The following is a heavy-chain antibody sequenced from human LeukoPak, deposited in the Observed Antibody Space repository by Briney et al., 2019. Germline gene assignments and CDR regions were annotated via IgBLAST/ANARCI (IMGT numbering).Heavy chain of an antibody. Sequence: SGGSLRLSCAASGFTFSSYWMSWVRQAPGKGLEWVANIKQDGSEKNYVDSVKGRITISRDNAKNSLYLQMNSLRAEDTAVYYCARDAFSRISVFGVVSDAFDIWGQGTMVTVSS. CDR1: GFTFSSYW. CDR3: ARDAFSRISVFGVVSDAFDI. CDR2: IKQDGSEK. V-gene: IGHV3-7*01. J-gene: IGHJ3*02. D-gene: IGHD3-3*01.